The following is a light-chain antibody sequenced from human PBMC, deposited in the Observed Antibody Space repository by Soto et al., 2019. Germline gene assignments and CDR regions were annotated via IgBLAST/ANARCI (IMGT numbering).Light chain of an antibody. CDR1: SSDVGSYNL. CDR3: CSYAGSSLYV. V-gene: IGLV2-23*01. CDR2: EGS. J-gene: IGLJ1*01. Sequence: QSALTQPASVSGSPGQWITISCTGTSSDVGSYNLVSWYQQHPGKAPKLMIYEGSKRPSGVSNRFSGSKSGNTASLTISGLQAEDEADYYCCSYAGSSLYVFGTGTKLTVL.